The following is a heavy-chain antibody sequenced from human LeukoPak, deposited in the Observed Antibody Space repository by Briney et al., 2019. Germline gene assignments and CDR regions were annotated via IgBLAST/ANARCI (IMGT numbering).Heavy chain of an antibody. V-gene: IGHV3-23*01. CDR1: GFTFTDSA. D-gene: IGHD1-26*01. CDR3: AKGGSYAPLDY. CDR2: ISTSGGDT. Sequence: PGGSLRLSCAVSGFTFTDSAMTWVRQAPGKGLEWVSAISTSGGDTIYTDSVKGRFTISRDNSKNTLYLQMNSLRADDTAIYYCAKGGSYAPLDYWGQGTLVTVSS. J-gene: IGHJ4*02.